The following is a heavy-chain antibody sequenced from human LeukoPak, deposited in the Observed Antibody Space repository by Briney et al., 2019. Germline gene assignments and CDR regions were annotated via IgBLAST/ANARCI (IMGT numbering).Heavy chain of an antibody. CDR1: GFTFDDYA. D-gene: IGHD2/OR15-2a*01. Sequence: GGSLRLSCAASGFTFDDYAMHWVRQASGKGLEWVSHITWDGGSTHYADSVEGRFTISRDNRENSLYLQMNSLRPEDTALYYCAKDRAARGRGNYFYMDVWGKGTTVTISS. CDR3: AKDRAARGRGNYFYMDV. CDR2: ITWDGGST. J-gene: IGHJ6*03. V-gene: IGHV3-43D*03.